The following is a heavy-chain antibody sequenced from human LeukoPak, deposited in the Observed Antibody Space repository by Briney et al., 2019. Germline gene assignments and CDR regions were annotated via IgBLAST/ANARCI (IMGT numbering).Heavy chain of an antibody. V-gene: IGHV3-13*01. CDR2: IGIADDT. Sequence: GGSLRLSCAASGFTFRNYDMHWVRQFPGRGLEWVSAIGIADDTHYPDSVKGRFTISRENAKNSLYLQMNSLRAEDTAIYYCASTFPYCGGGSCALGGQGTLVTVSS. D-gene: IGHD2-15*01. CDR3: ASTFPYCGGGSCAL. CDR1: GFTFRNYD. J-gene: IGHJ4*02.